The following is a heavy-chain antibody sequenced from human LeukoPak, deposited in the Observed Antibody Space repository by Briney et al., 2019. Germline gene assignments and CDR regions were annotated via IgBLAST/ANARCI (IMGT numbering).Heavy chain of an antibody. Sequence: SVKVSCKASGGTFSSYAISWVRQAPGQRLEWMGGIIPIFGTANYAQKFRGRVTITADESTGTAYMDLSSLRSEDTAVYYCARGGVQLERFDYWGQGTLVTVSS. CDR3: ARGGVQLERFDY. D-gene: IGHD1-1*01. J-gene: IGHJ4*02. CDR1: GGTFSSYA. V-gene: IGHV1-69*13. CDR2: IIPIFGTA.